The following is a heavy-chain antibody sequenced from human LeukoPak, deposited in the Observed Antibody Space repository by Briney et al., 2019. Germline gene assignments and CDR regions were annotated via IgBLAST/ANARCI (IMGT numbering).Heavy chain of an antibody. D-gene: IGHD1-26*01. CDR2: INRDGSTT. CDR3: ARGRSYYEEFDY. Sequence: PGGSLRLSCAASGFTFSNYWVHWVRQAPGKGLVWVSRINRDGSTTNYADSVKGRFTVSRDNAKNTLNLQMNSLGAEDTAVYYCARGRSYYEEFDYWGQGTLVTVSS. J-gene: IGHJ4*02. V-gene: IGHV3-74*01. CDR1: GFTFSNYW.